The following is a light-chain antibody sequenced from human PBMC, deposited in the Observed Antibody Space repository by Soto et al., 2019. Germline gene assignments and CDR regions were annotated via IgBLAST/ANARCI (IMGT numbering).Light chain of an antibody. V-gene: IGKV1-13*02. J-gene: IGKJ3*01. CDR1: QGIRSA. CDR2: DAS. Sequence: AIQLTQSPSSLSASVGDRVTITCRASQGIRSALAWYQQKPGKAPTLLIYDASSLESGVPSRFSGSGSGTDFTLTISSLQPEDFATYYCQQFNTFPLTFGPGTKV. CDR3: QQFNTFPLT.